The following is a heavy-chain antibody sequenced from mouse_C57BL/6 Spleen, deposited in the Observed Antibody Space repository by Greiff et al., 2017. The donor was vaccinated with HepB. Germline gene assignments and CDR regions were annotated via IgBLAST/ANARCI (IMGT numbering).Heavy chain of an antibody. V-gene: IGHV1-54*01. Sequence: VKLMESGAELVRPGTSVKVSCKASGYAFTNYLIEWVKQRPGQGLEWIGVINPGSGGTNYNEKFKGKATLTADKSSSTAYMQLSSLTSEDSAVYFCARGSNYVDYAMDYWGQGTSVTVSS. J-gene: IGHJ4*01. CDR2: INPGSGGT. CDR1: GYAFTNYL. CDR3: ARGSNYVDYAMDY. D-gene: IGHD2-5*01.